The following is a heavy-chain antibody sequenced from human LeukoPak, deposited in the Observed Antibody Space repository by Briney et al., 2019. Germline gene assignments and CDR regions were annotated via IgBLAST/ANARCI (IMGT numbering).Heavy chain of an antibody. CDR3: AKGPTEAGYFDY. V-gene: IGHV3-9*01. CDR2: ISWNSGSI. J-gene: IGHJ4*02. D-gene: IGHD6-19*01. CDR1: GFTFDDYA. Sequence: QPGRSLRLSCAASGFTFDDYAMHWVRQAPGKGLEWVSGISWNSGSIGYADSVKGRFTISRDNAKNSLYLQMNSLRAEDTALYYCAKGPTEAGYFDYWGQGTLITVS.